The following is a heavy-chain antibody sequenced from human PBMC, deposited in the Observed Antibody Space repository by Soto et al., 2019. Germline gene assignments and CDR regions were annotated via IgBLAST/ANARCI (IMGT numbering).Heavy chain of an antibody. Sequence: EVQLVESGGGLVQPGGSLRLSCAASGFTFSSYWMHWVRQAPGKGLVWVSRIKTDGSSTGSADSVKGRFTISRDNALNTLYLQMNSLTGEDTALYYCARVGTGAYYFDYWGLGTLVTVSS. CDR2: IKTDGSST. D-gene: IGHD7-27*01. V-gene: IGHV3-74*01. J-gene: IGHJ4*02. CDR3: ARVGTGAYYFDY. CDR1: GFTFSSYW.